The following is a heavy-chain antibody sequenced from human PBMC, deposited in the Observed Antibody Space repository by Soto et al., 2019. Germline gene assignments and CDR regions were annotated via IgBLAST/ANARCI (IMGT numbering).Heavy chain of an antibody. CDR2: IRSKAYGGTT. V-gene: IGHV3-49*03. CDR1: GFTFVDYA. D-gene: IGHD3-10*01. Sequence: PGWSLRLACTSSGFTFVDYAMSWFRQAPGKGLEWVGFIRSKAYGGTTEYAASVKGRFTISRDDSKSIAYLQMNSLKTEDTAVYYCTRVGENYYYYGMDVWGQGTTVTVSS. J-gene: IGHJ6*02. CDR3: TRVGENYYYYGMDV.